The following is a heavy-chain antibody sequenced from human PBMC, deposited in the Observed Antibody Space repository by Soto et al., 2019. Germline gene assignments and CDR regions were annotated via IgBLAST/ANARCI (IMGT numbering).Heavy chain of an antibody. CDR3: ARDYYDSSGYSDLDY. Sequence: GGSLRLSCAASGFTFSSYAMSWVRQAPGKGLEWVSAISGNGGSTYYADSVKGRFTISRDNSKNTLYLQMNSLRAEDTAVYYCARDYYDSSGYSDLDYWGQGTLVTVSS. CDR2: ISGNGGST. CDR1: GFTFSSYA. D-gene: IGHD3-22*01. J-gene: IGHJ4*02. V-gene: IGHV3-23*01.